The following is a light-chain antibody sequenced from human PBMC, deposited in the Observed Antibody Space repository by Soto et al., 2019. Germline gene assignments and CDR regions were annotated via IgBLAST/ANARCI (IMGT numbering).Light chain of an antibody. CDR1: QSVSSSY. CDR3: QHYGNSPPFT. V-gene: IGKV3-20*01. CDR2: GAS. J-gene: IGKJ2*01. Sequence: EIVLTQSPGTLSLSPGERATLSCRASQSVSSSYLAWYQQKPGQAPRLLIYGASSRATGIPDRFSDSGSGTDFTLTISRLEPEDFAVYFCQHYGNSPPFTFGQGTKVEIK.